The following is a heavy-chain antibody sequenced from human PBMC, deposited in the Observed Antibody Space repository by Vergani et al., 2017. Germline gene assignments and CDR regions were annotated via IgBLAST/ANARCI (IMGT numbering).Heavy chain of an antibody. D-gene: IGHD4-17*01. CDR2: FNPRGGST. V-gene: IGHV1-46*01. J-gene: IGHJ4*02. CDR1: GYPFTTYY. Sequence: QVQLVQSGAEVKKPGAPLKVSCKALGYPFTTYYMHWVRQPPGQGLEGMGIFNPRGGSTSYAQKFQGRVTMTRDTSTSTVYMELSSLRSEDTAVYYCARDGGYGDYVCGDYWGQGTLVTVSS. CDR3: ARDGGYGDYVCGDY.